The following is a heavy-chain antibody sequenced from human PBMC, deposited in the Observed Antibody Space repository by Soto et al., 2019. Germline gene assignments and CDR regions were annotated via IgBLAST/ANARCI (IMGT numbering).Heavy chain of an antibody. CDR2: INPNSGGT. CDR1: GYTFTGYY. D-gene: IGHD1-26*01. CDR3: AGARASFRMDV. V-gene: IGHV1-2*02. J-gene: IGHJ6*02. Sequence: ASVKVSCKASGYTFTGYYMHWVRQAPGQGLEWMGWINPNSGGTNYAQKFQGRVTISADKSISTAYLQWSSLRASDTAMYYCAGARASFRMDVWGQGTTVTVSS.